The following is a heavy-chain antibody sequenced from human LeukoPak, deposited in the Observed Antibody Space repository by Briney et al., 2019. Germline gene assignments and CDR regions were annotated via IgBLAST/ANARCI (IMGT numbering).Heavy chain of an antibody. CDR1: GFTFSSYA. CDR2: ISGSGGRT. J-gene: IGHJ4*02. CDR3: AKEVVAATPFDY. D-gene: IGHD2-15*01. Sequence: GGSLRLSCAASGFTFSSYAMSWVRQAPGKGLEWVSGISGSGGRTYYADSVKGRFTISRDNSKNTLYVQMNSLRPDDTAVYYCAKEVVAATPFDYWSQGTLSPSPQ. V-gene: IGHV3-23*01.